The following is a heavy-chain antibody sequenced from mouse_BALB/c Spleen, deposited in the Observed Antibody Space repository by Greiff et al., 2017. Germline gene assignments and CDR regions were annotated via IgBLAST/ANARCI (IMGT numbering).Heavy chain of an antibody. J-gene: IGHJ2*01. CDR2: ISSGSSTI. V-gene: IGHV5-17*02. CDR3: ARSEGDGTKAFYFDY. D-gene: IGHD2-1*01. Sequence: EVQRVESGGGLVQPGGSRKLSCAASGFTFSSFGMHWVRQAPEKGLEWVAYISSGSSTIYYADTVKGRFTISRDNPKNTLFLQRTSLRSEDTAMYYCARSEGDGTKAFYFDYWGQGTPRTVAS. CDR1: GFTFSSFG.